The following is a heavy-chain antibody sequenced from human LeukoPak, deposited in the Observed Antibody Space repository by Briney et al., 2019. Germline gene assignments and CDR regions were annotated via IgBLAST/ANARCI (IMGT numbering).Heavy chain of an antibody. CDR2: IIPIFVTA. D-gene: IGHD3-22*01. CDR3: AREKGALQFGLGDSSGYYSY. Sequence: SVKVSCKASVGTFSSDAISWVRQAPGQGLEWMGGIIPIFVTANYAQKFQGRVTITADESTSTAYIELSSLGSEETAVYYCAREKGALQFGLGDSSGYYSYWGQGTLVTVSS. V-gene: IGHV1-69*01. J-gene: IGHJ4*02. CDR1: VGTFSSDA.